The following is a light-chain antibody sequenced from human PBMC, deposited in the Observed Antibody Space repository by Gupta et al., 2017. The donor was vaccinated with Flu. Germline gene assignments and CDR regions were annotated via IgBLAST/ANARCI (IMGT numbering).Light chain of an antibody. J-gene: IGLJ1*01. CDR2: QDT. CDR1: KLGDKY. CDR3: QAWDSSTGV. V-gene: IGLV3-1*01. Sequence: SYELTQPPSVSVSPGQTASITCSGDKLGDKYACWYQQKSGQSPVLVMYQDTKRPSGIPERFSGSNSGNTATLTISGTQAMDEADYYCQAWDSSTGVFGTGTKVTVL.